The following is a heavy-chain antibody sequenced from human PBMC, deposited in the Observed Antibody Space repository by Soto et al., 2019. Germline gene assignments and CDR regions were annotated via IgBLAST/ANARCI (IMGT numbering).Heavy chain of an antibody. V-gene: IGHV4-4*02. J-gene: IGHJ6*02. CDR3: ARRSRWFGELLKKPSGGYYYGMDV. CDR2: IYHSGST. D-gene: IGHD3-10*01. CDR1: GGSISSSNW. Sequence: SETLSLTCAVSGGSISSSNWWSWVRQPPGKGLEWIGEIYHSGSTNYNPSLKSRVTISVDKSKNQFSLKLSSVTAADTAVYYCARRSRWFGELLKKPSGGYYYGMDVWGQGTTVTVSS.